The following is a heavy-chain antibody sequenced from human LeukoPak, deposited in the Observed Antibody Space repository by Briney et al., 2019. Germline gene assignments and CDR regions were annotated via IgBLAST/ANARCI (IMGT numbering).Heavy chain of an antibody. CDR2: INHSGST. CDR1: GGSFSGYY. J-gene: IGHJ4*02. D-gene: IGHD2-2*01. V-gene: IGHV4-34*01. Sequence: SETLSLTCAVYGGSFSGYYWSWIRQPPRKGLEWIGGINHSGSTNYNPSLKSRVTISVDTSKNQFSLKLSTVTAADTAVYYCARPKPYCSSTSCSDYWGQGTVVTVSS. CDR3: ARPKPYCSSTSCSDY.